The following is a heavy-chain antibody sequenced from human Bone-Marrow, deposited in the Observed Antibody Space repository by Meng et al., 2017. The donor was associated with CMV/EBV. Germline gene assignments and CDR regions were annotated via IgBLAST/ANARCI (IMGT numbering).Heavy chain of an antibody. V-gene: IGHV1-8*01. D-gene: IGHD2-8*02. J-gene: IGHJ5*02. CDR1: GYTFIDYD. CDR3: TRDGHTGRHGWRYDTGWFDP. CDR2: MNPNSGNT. Sequence: ASVKVSCKASGYTFIDYDINWVRQASGQGLEWMGWMNPNSGNTGYAQNFQGRLSMTISTSTSTAYMELNSLRSEDTAVYYCTRDGHTGRHGWRYDTGWFDPWGQGTLVTV.